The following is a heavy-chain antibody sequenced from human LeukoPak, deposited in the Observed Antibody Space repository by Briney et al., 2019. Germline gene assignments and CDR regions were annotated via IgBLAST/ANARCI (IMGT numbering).Heavy chain of an antibody. V-gene: IGHV1-69*13. CDR2: IIPICDTA. CDR3: AVGGSWSRFDH. J-gene: IGHJ4*02. CDR1: VGTFSSSA. Sequence: SPVKVSCKAFVGTFSSSAIRSGRQAPRQGLEWMGGIIPICDTADYAQKFQGRVTITADESTSTAYMELSSLRSDDTGVYYCAVGGSWSRFDHWGQGTLVTVSS. D-gene: IGHD3-10*01.